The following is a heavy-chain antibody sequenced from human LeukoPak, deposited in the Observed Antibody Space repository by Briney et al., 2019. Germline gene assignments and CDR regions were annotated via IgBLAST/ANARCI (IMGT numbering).Heavy chain of an antibody. CDR1: GFTFGNYR. D-gene: IGHD7-27*01. Sequence: KPGGSLRLSCAASGFTFGNYRMNWVRQTPGKGLEWVSSISSSSSYIYYTDSVKGRFTISRDNAKNSLYLQMNSLRAEDTAVYYCARSLSGEAYYFDYWGQGTLVTVSS. CDR2: ISSSSSYI. J-gene: IGHJ4*02. CDR3: ARSLSGEAYYFDY. V-gene: IGHV3-21*01.